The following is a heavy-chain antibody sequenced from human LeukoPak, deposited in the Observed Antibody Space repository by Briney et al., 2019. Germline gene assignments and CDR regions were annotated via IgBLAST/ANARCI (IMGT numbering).Heavy chain of an antibody. CDR2: IYSGGST. J-gene: IGHJ4*02. CDR3: AKGTYCSGGSCYYFDY. D-gene: IGHD2-15*01. Sequence: PGGSLRLSCAASGFTVSSNYMSWVRQAPGKGLEWVSVIYSGGSTYYADSVKGRFTISRDNSKNTLYLQMNSLRAEDTAVYYCAKGTYCSGGSCYYFDYWGQGTLVTVSS. CDR1: GFTVSSNY. V-gene: IGHV3-66*01.